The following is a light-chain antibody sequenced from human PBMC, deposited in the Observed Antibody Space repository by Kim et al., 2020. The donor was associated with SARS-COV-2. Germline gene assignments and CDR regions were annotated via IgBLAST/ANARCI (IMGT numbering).Light chain of an antibody. V-gene: IGKV3-15*01. CDR3: QQYNNWPLLT. J-gene: IGKJ4*01. CDR1: QSVSSN. CDR2: GAS. Sequence: SPGERATLSCRASQSVSSNLAWYQQKPGQAPRLLIYGASTRANGIPARFSGSGSGTEFTLTISSLQSEDFAVYYCQQYNNWPLLTFGGGTKVDIK.